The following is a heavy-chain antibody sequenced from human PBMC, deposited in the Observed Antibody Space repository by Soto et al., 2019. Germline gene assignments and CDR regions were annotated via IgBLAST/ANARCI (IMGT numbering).Heavy chain of an antibody. D-gene: IGHD1-20*01. J-gene: IGHJ5*02. Sequence: QLQLQESGPGLVKPSQTLSLTCTVSGGSISSGGYYWSWIRQHPGKGLEWIGYIYYSGSTYYNPSLKRRXTXSXXTSKNQFSLKLSSVTAADTAVYYCARVGGINWFDPWGQGTLVTVSS. CDR3: ARVGGINWFDP. CDR2: IYYSGST. CDR1: GGSISSGGYY. V-gene: IGHV4-31*03.